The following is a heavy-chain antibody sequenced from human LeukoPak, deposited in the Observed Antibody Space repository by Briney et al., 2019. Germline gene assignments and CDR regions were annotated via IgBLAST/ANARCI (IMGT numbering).Heavy chain of an antibody. CDR1: GFTFSSFS. D-gene: IGHD1-26*01. J-gene: IGHJ1*01. Sequence: GGSLRLSCAASGFTFSSFSMNWVRQAPGKGLEWVSSISSSSSHMFYADSVKGRFSISRDNAKNSLYLQMNSVRAEDTAVYYCVRDSGSSYGYYFLHWGQGTLVTV. CDR2: ISSSSSHM. CDR3: VRDSGSSYGYYFLH. V-gene: IGHV3-21*01.